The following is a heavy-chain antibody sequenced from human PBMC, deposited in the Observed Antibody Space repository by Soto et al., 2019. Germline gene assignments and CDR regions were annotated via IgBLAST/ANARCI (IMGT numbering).Heavy chain of an antibody. CDR3: ARESEDLTSNFDY. V-gene: IGHV3-21*06. J-gene: IGHJ4*02. CDR1: GFTFSSYS. Sequence: GGSLRLSCAASGFTFSSYSMNWVRQAPGKGLEWVSSISSTTNYIYYGDSMKGRFTISRDNGKNSLYLEMHSLRAEDTAVYYCARESEDLTSNFDYWGQGTLVTVS. CDR2: ISSTTNYI.